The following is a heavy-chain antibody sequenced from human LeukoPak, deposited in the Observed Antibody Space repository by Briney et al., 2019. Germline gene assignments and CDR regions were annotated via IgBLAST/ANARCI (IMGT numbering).Heavy chain of an antibody. CDR1: GYTFTSYG. CDR2: ISAYNGDT. CDR3: ARSGHCSGSACYSEGIDF. J-gene: IGHJ4*02. V-gene: IGHV1-18*01. D-gene: IGHD2-21*01. Sequence: ASVKVSCKASGYTFTSYGISWVRQAPGQGLEWMGWISAYNGDTAYAQMFQGRFTMTIDASTSTSSMELSGLRSDDTAVYYCARSGHCSGSACYSEGIDFWGQGTLVTVS.